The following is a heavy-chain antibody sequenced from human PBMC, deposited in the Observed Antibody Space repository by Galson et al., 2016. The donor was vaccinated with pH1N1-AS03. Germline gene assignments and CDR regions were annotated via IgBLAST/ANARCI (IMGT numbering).Heavy chain of an antibody. V-gene: IGHV1-69*02. CDR3: ATGDLGSYCFDP. CDR2: IIPILGIT. J-gene: IGHJ5*02. Sequence: SVKVSCKASGGTFSKYTFNWVRQAPGQRLEWMGRIIPILGITNYAQKFQDRVTITADKSTSTAYMELSSLRSEDTAMYYCATGDLGSYCFDPWGQGTLVTVSS. D-gene: IGHD3-10*01. CDR1: GGTFSKYT.